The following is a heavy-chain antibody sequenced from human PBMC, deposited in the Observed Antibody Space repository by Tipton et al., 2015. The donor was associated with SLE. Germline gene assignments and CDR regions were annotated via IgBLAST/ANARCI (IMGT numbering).Heavy chain of an antibody. Sequence: LRLSCTVSGGSISSYYWSWIRQPPGKGLEWIGYIYYSGSTNYNPSLKSRVTISVDTSKNQFSLKLSSVTAADTAVYYCAREGSSWYGGAFDIWGQGTMVTVSS. D-gene: IGHD6-13*01. J-gene: IGHJ3*02. CDR3: AREGSSWYGGAFDI. CDR1: GGSISSYY. V-gene: IGHV4-59*01. CDR2: IYYSGST.